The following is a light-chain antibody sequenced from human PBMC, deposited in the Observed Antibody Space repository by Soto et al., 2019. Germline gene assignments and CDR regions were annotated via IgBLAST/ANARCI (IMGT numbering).Light chain of an antibody. CDR3: AAWADSLNGYV. J-gene: IGLJ1*01. V-gene: IGLV1-44*01. CDR2: SNN. Sequence: QSLLTHAPSSSGTPGQRVTISCPGSSSNIGSNTINWYQQLPGTAPKLLIYSNNQRPSGVPDRFSGSKSGTSASLAISGLQSEDEADYYCAAWADSLNGYVFGTGTKVTVL. CDR1: SSNIGSNT.